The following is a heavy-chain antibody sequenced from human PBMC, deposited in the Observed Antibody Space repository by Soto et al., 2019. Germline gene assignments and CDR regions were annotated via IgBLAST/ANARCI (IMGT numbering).Heavy chain of an antibody. J-gene: IGHJ4*02. CDR1: LFSLITSGMC. CDR3: ARGRLPPMGPIVGYFDY. V-gene: IGHV2-70*01. D-gene: IGHD1-26*01. CDR2: IDWDDDK. Sequence: GXGPTLLHPPQTLSLTCTFSLFSLITSGMCVSWIRQPPGKALEWLALIDWDDDKYYSTSLKTRLTLSKDTSKNQVVLTMTNMDPVDTGTYYCARGRLPPMGPIVGYFDYWGQGTLVTVSS.